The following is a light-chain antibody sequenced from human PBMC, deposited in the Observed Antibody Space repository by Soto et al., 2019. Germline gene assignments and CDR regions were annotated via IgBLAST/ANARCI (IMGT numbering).Light chain of an antibody. CDR2: WAS. J-gene: IGKJ4*01. CDR3: QQYYSTPPT. CDR1: QSVLYSSNNKNY. V-gene: IGKV4-1*01. Sequence: DIVMTQSPDSLAVSLGERATINCKSSQSVLYSSNNKNYLAWYQQKPGQPPKLLIYWASTRESGVPHRFSGSGSGTDFTLTISSPQAEDVAVYYCQQYYSTPPTFGGGTKVEIK.